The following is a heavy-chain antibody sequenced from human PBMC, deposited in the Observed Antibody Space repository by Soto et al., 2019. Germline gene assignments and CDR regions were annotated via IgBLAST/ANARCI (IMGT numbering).Heavy chain of an antibody. V-gene: IGHV1-18*01. CDR3: ARGSSYDSSAYYDY. CDR2: ISAYIGNT. CDR1: GYTFTNNG. D-gene: IGHD3-22*01. J-gene: IGHJ4*02. Sequence: ASVKVSCKASGYTFTNNGITLVRQAPGQGLEWLGWISAYIGNTNYAQKFQGRVTMTTDTSTSTAYIELRNLRSDDTAVYYCARGSSYDSSAYYDYWGQGTLVTVSS.